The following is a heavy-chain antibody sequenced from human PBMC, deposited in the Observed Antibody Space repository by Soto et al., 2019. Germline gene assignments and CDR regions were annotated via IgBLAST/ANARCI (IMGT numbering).Heavy chain of an antibody. CDR2: IIPIFGTA. J-gene: IGHJ4*02. D-gene: IGHD2-15*01. CDR1: GGTFSSYA. CDR3: ARVSSYCSGGSCYPAYFDY. V-gene: IGHV1-69*13. Sequence: ASVKVSCKASGGTFSSYAISWVRQAPGQGLEWMGGIIPIFGTANYAQKFQGGVTITADESTSTAYMELSSLRSEDTAVYYCARVSSYCSGGSCYPAYFDYGGQGTLVTVSS.